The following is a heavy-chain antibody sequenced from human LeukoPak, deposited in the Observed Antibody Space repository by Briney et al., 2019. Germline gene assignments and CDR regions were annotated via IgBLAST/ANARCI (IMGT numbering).Heavy chain of an antibody. CDR3: ARDLRTTVTTLDL. CDR2: ISYDGSNK. V-gene: IGHV3-30-3*01. CDR1: GFTFSSYA. D-gene: IGHD4-11*01. J-gene: IGHJ5*02. Sequence: QPGRSLRLSCAASGFTFSSYAMHWVRQAPGKGLEWVAVISYDGSNKYYADSVKGRFTISRDNSKNTLYLQMNSLRAEDTAVYYCARDLRTTVTTLDLWGQGTLVTVSS.